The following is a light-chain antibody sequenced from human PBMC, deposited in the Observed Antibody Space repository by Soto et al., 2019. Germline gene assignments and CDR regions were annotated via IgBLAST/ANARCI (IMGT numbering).Light chain of an antibody. Sequence: EIVMTQSPATLSVSPGERATLSCRASQSVSSNLAWYQQKPGQAPRLLIYGASTGATGFPARFSGSGSGKEFTLPISSLQSEDFAVYYCKQYNNLPITFGQGTRLEIK. CDR2: GAS. CDR3: KQYNNLPIT. V-gene: IGKV3-15*01. CDR1: QSVSSN. J-gene: IGKJ5*01.